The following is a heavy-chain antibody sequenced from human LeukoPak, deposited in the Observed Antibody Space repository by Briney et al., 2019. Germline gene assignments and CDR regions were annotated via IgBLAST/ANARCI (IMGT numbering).Heavy chain of an antibody. CDR2: ICSSSSTI. J-gene: IGHJ4*02. CDR1: GFPFCRYS. Sequence: GGPLRLPCGPSGFPFCRYSMNWVPQAPGKGLEWVSYICSSSSTIYYADSVKGRLTISRDNSKNTLYLQMNSLRAEDTAVYYCAKDSQWGKVGTKGGYFDYWGRGTLVTVSS. CDR3: AKDSQWGKVGTKGGYFDY. V-gene: IGHV3-48*01. D-gene: IGHD1-26*01.